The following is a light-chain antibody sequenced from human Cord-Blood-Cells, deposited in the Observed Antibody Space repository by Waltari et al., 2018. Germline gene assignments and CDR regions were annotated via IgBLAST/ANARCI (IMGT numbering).Light chain of an antibody. CDR3: SSYTSSSTLV. V-gene: IGLV2-14*01. CDR1: SRELGGYKD. Sequence: QSALPQPASVCGSPGQPITLPCTGTSRELGGYKDASWYQQQPGKARKLMIYEVSNRPSGLSNRFSGSKSGNTASLTISGLQAEDEADYYCSSYTSSSTLVFGTGTKVTVL. J-gene: IGLJ1*01. CDR2: EVS.